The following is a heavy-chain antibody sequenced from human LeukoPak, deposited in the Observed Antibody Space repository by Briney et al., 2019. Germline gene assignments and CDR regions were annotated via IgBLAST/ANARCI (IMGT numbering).Heavy chain of an antibody. V-gene: IGHV3-9*01. D-gene: IGHD3/OR15-3a*01. CDR3: VKAKGTGSTWLADYFQH. Sequence: GGSLRLSCTTSGFTFGNHAMHWVRRVPGKGLEWVSGISWKSDTIDYADSVKGRFTVSRDNARNSLFLQMNNLRPDDTALYYCVKAKGTGSTWLADYFQHWGQGTVVTVAS. CDR2: ISWKSDTI. J-gene: IGHJ1*01. CDR1: GFTFGNHA.